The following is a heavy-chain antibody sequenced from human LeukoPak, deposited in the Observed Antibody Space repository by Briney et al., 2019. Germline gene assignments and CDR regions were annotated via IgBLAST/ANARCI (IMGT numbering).Heavy chain of an antibody. J-gene: IGHJ6*03. V-gene: IGHV1-2*02. Sequence: VKVSCKASGYTFTGYYMHWVRQAPGQGLEWMGWINPNSGGTNYAQKFQGRVTMTRDTSISTAYMELSRLRSDDTAVYYCARDRGDFDWLLYSVLGYYTDVWGKGTTVTVSS. CDR2: INPNSGGT. CDR1: GYTFTGYY. CDR3: ARDRGDFDWLLYSVLGYYTDV. D-gene: IGHD3-9*01.